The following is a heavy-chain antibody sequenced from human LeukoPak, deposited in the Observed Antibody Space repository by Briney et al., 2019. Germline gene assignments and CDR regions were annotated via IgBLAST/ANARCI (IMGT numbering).Heavy chain of an antibody. Sequence: GGSLRLSCAASGFSLSSYDMHWVRQPTGKGLEWVSAIGTAGDTYYAGSVKGRFTISRENAKNLLYLQMNSLRAGDTAVYYCARGGGYSGYDLDAFDIWGQGTMVTVSS. D-gene: IGHD5-12*01. J-gene: IGHJ3*02. CDR2: IGTAGDT. CDR1: GFSLSSYD. CDR3: ARGGGYSGYDLDAFDI. V-gene: IGHV3-13*04.